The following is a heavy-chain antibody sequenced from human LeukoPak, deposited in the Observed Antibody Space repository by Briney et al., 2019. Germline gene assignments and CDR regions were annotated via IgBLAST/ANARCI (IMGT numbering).Heavy chain of an antibody. J-gene: IGHJ4*02. CDR3: TAGPYDY. CDR2: IKSKTDDGTT. Sequence: GGSLRLSCAASGFTFSNAWMNWVRQAPGKGLEWVGRIKSKTDDGTTESAAPVKGRFTISRDDSKNTLYLQMNSLKTEDTAVYYCTAGPYDYWGQGTLVTVSS. CDR1: GFTFSNAW. V-gene: IGHV3-15*01.